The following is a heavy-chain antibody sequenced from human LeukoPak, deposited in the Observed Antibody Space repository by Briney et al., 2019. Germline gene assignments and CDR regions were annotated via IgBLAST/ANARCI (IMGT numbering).Heavy chain of an antibody. CDR3: ARSRSVVPDY. V-gene: IGHV4-61*05. CDR1: GGSISSSSYY. J-gene: IGHJ4*02. CDR2: IYYSGST. D-gene: IGHD4-23*01. Sequence: SSETLSLTCTVSGGSISSSSYYWGWIRQHPGKGLEWIGYIYYSGSTNYNPSLKSRVTISVDTSKNQFSLKLSSVTAADTAVYYCARSRSVVPDYWGQGTLVTVSS.